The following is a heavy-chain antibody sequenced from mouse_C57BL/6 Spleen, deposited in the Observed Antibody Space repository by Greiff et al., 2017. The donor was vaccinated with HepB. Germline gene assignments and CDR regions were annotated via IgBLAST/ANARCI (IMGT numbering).Heavy chain of an antibody. CDR1: GFTFSSYA. Sequence: EVQLVESGEGLVKPGGSLKLSCAASGFTFSSYAMSWVRQTPEKRLEWVAYISSGGDYIYYADTVKGRFTISRDNARNTLYLQMSSLKSEDTAMYYGTVYYEYDGGYYYAMDYWGQGTSVTVSS. D-gene: IGHD2-4*01. V-gene: IGHV5-9-1*02. CDR2: ISSGGDYI. J-gene: IGHJ4*01. CDR3: TVYYEYDGGYYYAMDY.